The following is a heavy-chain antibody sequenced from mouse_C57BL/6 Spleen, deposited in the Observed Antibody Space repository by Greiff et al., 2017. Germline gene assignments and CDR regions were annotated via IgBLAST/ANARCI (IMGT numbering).Heavy chain of an antibody. CDR3: ARVGWLLLDGYYWFAY. Sequence: QVQLQQPGAELVRPGTSVKLSCKASGYTFTSYWMHWVKQRPGQDLEWIGVIAPSDSYTNYNHHFKGKATLTVDTSSSTADMQLSSLTSEDSAVYYCARVGWLLLDGYYWFAYWGQGTLVTVSA. J-gene: IGHJ3*01. V-gene: IGHV1-59*01. CDR2: IAPSDSYT. CDR1: GYTFTSYW. D-gene: IGHD2-3*01.